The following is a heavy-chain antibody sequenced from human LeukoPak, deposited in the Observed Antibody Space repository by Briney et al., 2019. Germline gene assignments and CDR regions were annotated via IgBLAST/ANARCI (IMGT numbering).Heavy chain of an antibody. CDR1: GFTFTSYA. D-gene: IGHD6-13*01. V-gene: IGHV3-23*01. CDR2: ISGSGGST. CDR3: AKERASSSWKGMDV. J-gene: IGHJ6*02. Sequence: PGGSLRLSCAASGFTFTSYAMSWVRQAPGKGLEWVSAISGSGGSTCHADSVKGRFTIARDNSKNTLYLQMNSLRGEDTAVYYCAKERASSSWKGMDVWGQGTTVTVSS.